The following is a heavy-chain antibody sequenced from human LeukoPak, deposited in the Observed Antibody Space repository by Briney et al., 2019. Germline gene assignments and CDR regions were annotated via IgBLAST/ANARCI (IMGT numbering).Heavy chain of an antibody. V-gene: IGHV3-15*07. CDR3: TTAFFEGNY. CDR1: GFTFNNAW. CDR2: IKTKTDGETT. D-gene: IGHD3-3*01. Sequence: GGSLRLSCAASGFTFNNAWMNWVRQAPGKGLEWVGRIKTKTDGETTDYAAPVKGRFTVSRDDSKNTLYLQMNSLKTEDTAFYYCTTAFFEGNYWGQGTLVTVSS. J-gene: IGHJ4*02.